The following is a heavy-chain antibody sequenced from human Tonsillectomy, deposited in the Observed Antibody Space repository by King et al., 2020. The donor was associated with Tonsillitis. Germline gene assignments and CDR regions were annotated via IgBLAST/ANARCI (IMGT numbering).Heavy chain of an antibody. J-gene: IGHJ4*02. V-gene: IGHV4-39*07. Sequence: HLQLQESGPGLVKPSETLSLTCSVSGGSISSRSYYWGWIRQPPGKGLEWIGTIYYSGITYYNPSLKSRVTISVDTSKNQFSLKLSSVTAADTAVYYCASLGVDTPMGPDYWGQGTLVTVSS. D-gene: IGHD5-18*01. CDR2: IYYSGIT. CDR1: GGSISSRSYY. CDR3: ASLGVDTPMGPDY.